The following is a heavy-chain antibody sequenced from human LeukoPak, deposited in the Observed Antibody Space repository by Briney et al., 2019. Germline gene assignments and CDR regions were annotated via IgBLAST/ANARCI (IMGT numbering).Heavy chain of an antibody. J-gene: IGHJ4*02. V-gene: IGHV1-2*02. D-gene: IGHD3-10*01. CDR2: INRNSGGT. Sequence: RASVRVSCKASGYTFTGYYMHWVRQAPGQGLEWMGWINRNSGGTNYAQRFQGRVTMTRDTSSSTAYMELSRLRSDDTAVYYCARGLAIYGSGNLHFDYWGQGTLVTVSS. CDR3: ARGLAIYGSGNLHFDY. CDR1: GYTFTGYY.